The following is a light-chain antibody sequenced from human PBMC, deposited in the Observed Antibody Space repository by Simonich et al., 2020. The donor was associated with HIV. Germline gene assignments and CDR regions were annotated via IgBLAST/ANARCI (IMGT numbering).Light chain of an antibody. CDR1: QGISSY. V-gene: IGKV1-9*01. CDR2: AAS. CDR3: QQYNKWPYT. Sequence: DIQLTQSPSFLSTSVGARVTITCRASQGISSYLAWYQQKPGKAPKLLIYAASTLQSGVPSRFSGSGSGTEFSLTISSLQSEDFAVYYCQQYNKWPYTFGQGTKLEIK. J-gene: IGKJ2*01.